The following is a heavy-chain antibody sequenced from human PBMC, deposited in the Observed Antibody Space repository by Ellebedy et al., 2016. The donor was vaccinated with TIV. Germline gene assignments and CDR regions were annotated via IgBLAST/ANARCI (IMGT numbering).Heavy chain of an antibody. J-gene: IGHJ2*01. V-gene: IGHV3-30*18. CDR1: GFTFRNSA. CDR3: AKDGDCSSSSCYGWYFDL. D-gene: IGHD2-15*01. Sequence: GESLKISCGASGFTFRNSAMHWVRQAPGKGLEWVAVISYEGSDQKYVDSVEGRFTISRDNSKNTLYLQMNSLRADHTAVYYCAKDGDCSSSSCYGWYFDLWGRGTLVTVSS. CDR2: ISYEGSDQ.